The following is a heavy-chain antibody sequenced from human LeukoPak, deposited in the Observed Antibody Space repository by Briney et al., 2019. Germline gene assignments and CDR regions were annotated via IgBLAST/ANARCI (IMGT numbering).Heavy chain of an antibody. CDR1: GFTVTSDF. CDR3: ATRGT. Sequence: GGSLRLSCTAFGFTVTSDFMTWVRQAPGKGLEWVSLIYSGGGTSYAGSVKGRFTISRDSSKNTLYLEMKSLRVEDTAVYYCATRGTWGQGTLVTVSS. CDR2: IYSGGGT. V-gene: IGHV3-53*01. J-gene: IGHJ5*02.